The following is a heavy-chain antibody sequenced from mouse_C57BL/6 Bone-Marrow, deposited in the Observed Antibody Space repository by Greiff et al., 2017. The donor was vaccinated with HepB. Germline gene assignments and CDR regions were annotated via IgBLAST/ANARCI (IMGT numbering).Heavy chain of an antibody. D-gene: IGHD2-3*01. V-gene: IGHV1-55*01. CDR1: GYTFTSYW. Sequence: QVQLKQSGAELVKPGASVKMSCKASGYTFTSYWITWVKQRPGQGLEWIGDIYPGSGSTNYNEKFKSKATLTVDTSSSTAYMQLSSLTSEDSAVYYCARDGYYPRTDFDYWGQGTTLTVSS. CDR3: ARDGYYPRTDFDY. CDR2: IYPGSGST. J-gene: IGHJ2*01.